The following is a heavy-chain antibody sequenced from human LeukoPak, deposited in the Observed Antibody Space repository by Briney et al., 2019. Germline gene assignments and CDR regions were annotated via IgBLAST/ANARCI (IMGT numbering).Heavy chain of an antibody. J-gene: IGHJ6*02. CDR1: GFTFSDHY. V-gene: IGHV3-11*01. CDR2: ISLGGTTM. Sequence: GGSLRLSCAASGFTFSDHYMSWIRLAPGKGLEWASSISLGGTTMYYADSVKGRFTISRDNAKNSLYLQMNSLRAEDTAVYYCARSGHCISTSCYSIWRRSLYGMDIWGQGTTVTVSS. D-gene: IGHD2-2*02. CDR3: ARSGHCISTSCYSIWRRSLYGMDI.